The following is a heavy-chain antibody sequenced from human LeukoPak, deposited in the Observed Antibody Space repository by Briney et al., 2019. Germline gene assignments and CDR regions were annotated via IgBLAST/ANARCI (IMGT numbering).Heavy chain of an antibody. Sequence: GGSLRLSCAASGFTFSRYAMSWVRQAPGKGLKWVSGISGSGDSTYYADSVEGRFTISRDNSKNTLYLQMNSLRAEDTAVYYCAKDNSGFLFFWDYWGQGTLVTVSS. D-gene: IGHD5-12*01. CDR1: GFTFSRYA. J-gene: IGHJ4*02. CDR2: ISGSGDST. CDR3: AKDNSGFLFFWDY. V-gene: IGHV3-23*01.